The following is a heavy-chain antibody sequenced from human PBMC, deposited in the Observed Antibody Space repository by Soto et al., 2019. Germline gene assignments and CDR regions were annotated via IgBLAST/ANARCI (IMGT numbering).Heavy chain of an antibody. CDR2: IIPIFGTA. V-gene: IGHV1-69*13. J-gene: IGHJ4*02. Sequence: SVKVSCKASGGTFSSYAISWVRQAPGQGLEWMGGIIPIFGTANYAQKFQGRVTITADESTSTAYMELSSLRSEDTAVYYCARMSIFTCYYDVVSPYYFDYWGQGTLVTVSS. CDR1: GGTFSSYA. D-gene: IGHD3-9*01. CDR3: ARMSIFTCYYDVVSPYYFDY.